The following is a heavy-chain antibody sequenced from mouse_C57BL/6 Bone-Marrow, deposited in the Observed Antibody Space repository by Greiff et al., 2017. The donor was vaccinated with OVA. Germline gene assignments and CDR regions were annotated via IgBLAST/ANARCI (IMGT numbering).Heavy chain of an antibody. Sequence: QVQLQQSGAELARPGASVKLSCKASGYTFTSYGISWLQQSTGQGLEWIGEIYPRSGNTYYNAKFKGKATLTADKSSSTAYMELRSLTSEDSAVYFCANIYYDYEYYFDYWGQGTTLTVSS. J-gene: IGHJ2*01. CDR1: GYTFTSYG. D-gene: IGHD2-4*01. V-gene: IGHV1-81*01. CDR2: IYPRSGNT. CDR3: ANIYYDYEYYFDY.